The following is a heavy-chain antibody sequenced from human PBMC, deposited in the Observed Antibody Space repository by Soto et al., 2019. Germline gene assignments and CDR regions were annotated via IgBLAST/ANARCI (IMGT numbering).Heavy chain of an antibody. CDR2: ISGGGDGA. D-gene: IGHD2-15*01. J-gene: IGHJ3*02. V-gene: IGHV3-23*01. Sequence: EVQLLESGGGLVQPGGSLRLSCAASGFTFGNYAMIWVRQAPGKGLEWVSTISGGGDGAYYADSVRGRFTISRENSRNTVYLHMNSRRGEDTAVYYCAKKGLGSLATYCSTGDCHYAFDIWGQGTMVTVSS. CDR3: AKKGLGSLATYCSTGDCHYAFDI. CDR1: GFTFGNYA.